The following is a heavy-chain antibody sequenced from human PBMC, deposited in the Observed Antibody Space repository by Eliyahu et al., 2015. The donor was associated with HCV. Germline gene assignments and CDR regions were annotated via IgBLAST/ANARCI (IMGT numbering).Heavy chain of an antibody. D-gene: IGHD2-15*01. CDR2: IWYDGTRK. CDR1: EFSFSSFG. V-gene: IGHV3-33*01. Sequence: QVQLVESGGGVVQPGRSLRLSCAASEFSFSSFGMHWFRXAPGKGLDWVAMIWYDGTRKFYADSMEGRVTISRDNSKNTLDLQISSLRVEDTAVYYCARAMFCSASSCHLPDYWGQGTLVTVSS. J-gene: IGHJ4*02. CDR3: ARAMFCSASSCHLPDY.